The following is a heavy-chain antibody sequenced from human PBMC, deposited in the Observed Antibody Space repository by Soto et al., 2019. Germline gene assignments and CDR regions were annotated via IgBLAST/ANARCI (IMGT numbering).Heavy chain of an antibody. V-gene: IGHV3-33*01. D-gene: IGHD3-16*01. CDR1: DFAFSSYG. Sequence: HVQLVESGGGVVQPGRSLRLSCSASDFAFSSYGMHWVRQAPGKGLEWIAFIWFDGNTANYADSVKGRFTIGRDNSKSTLHLQLNSLRPEDTAVYYCTRDRGGGSHWDFELWGRGTLVSVSS. CDR2: IWFDGNTA. J-gene: IGHJ2*01. CDR3: TRDRGGGSHWDFEL.